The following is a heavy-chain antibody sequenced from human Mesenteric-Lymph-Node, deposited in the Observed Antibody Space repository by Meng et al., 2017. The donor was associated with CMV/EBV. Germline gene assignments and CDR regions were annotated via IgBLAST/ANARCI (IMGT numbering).Heavy chain of an antibody. J-gene: IGHJ4*02. V-gene: IGHV3-48*03. CDR2: ISTSGSTI. D-gene: IGHD1-26*01. CDR3: ARLLGIVGATGFDY. CDR1: GFTFSNFE. Sequence: GESLKISCTTSGFTFSNFEFNWVRQAPGKGLEWLSYISTSGSTIHYAASVRGRFTISRDNAKNSLYLQMNSLRAEDTALYYCARLLGIVGATGFDYWGQGTLVTVSS.